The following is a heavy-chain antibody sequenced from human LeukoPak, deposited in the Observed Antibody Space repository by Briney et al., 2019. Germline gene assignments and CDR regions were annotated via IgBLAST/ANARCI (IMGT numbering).Heavy chain of an antibody. D-gene: IGHD3-16*01. V-gene: IGHV3-74*01. J-gene: IGHJ3*02. CDR3: ARDGGDRRLGAFDI. CDR1: GFTFSSYS. Sequence: GGSLRLSCAASGFTFSSYSMNWVRQAPGKGLVWVSRINSDGSSTSYADSVKGRFTFSRDNAKNTLYLQMNSLRAEDTAVYYCARDGGDRRLGAFDIWGQGTMVTVSS. CDR2: INSDGSST.